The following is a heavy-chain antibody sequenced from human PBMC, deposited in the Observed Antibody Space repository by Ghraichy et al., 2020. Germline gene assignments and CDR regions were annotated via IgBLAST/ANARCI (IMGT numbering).Heavy chain of an antibody. CDR1: GGSISSSSYY. D-gene: IGHD3-10*01. V-gene: IGHV4-39*01. CDR3: ARQAVTYYLSY. J-gene: IGHJ4*02. CDR2: IYYSGST. Sequence: SETLSLTCTVSGGSISSSSYYWGWIRQPPGKGLEWIGSIYYSGSTYYNPSLKSRVTISVDTSKNQFSLKLSPVTAADPAVYYWARQAVTYYLSYWGQGTLVTVSS.